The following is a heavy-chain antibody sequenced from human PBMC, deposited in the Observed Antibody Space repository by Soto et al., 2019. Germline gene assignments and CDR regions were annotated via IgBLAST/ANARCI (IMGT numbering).Heavy chain of an antibody. D-gene: IGHD5-18*01. V-gene: IGHV4-59*01. J-gene: IGHJ4*02. CDR2: IYYSGST. Sequence: SETLSLTCTVSGGSISSYYWSWIRQPPGKGLEWIGYIYYSGSTNYNPSLKSRVTISVDTSKNQFSLKLSSVTAADTAVYYCARVKASGYSYGYYFDYWGQGTLVTVSS. CDR3: ARVKASGYSYGYYFDY. CDR1: GGSISSYY.